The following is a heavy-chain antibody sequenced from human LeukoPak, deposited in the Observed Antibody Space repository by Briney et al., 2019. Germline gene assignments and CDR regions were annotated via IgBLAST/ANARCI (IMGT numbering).Heavy chain of an antibody. Sequence: SETLSLTCAVYAGSSSGYYWSWIRQPPGKGLEWIGEINHSGSTNYNPSLKSRVTISVDTSKNQFSLKLSSVTAADTAVYYCARRRIVLRYFDWSGSYYNWFDPWGQGTLVTVSS. V-gene: IGHV4-34*01. D-gene: IGHD3-9*01. CDR1: AGSSSGYY. CDR3: ARRRIVLRYFDWSGSYYNWFDP. CDR2: INHSGST. J-gene: IGHJ5*02.